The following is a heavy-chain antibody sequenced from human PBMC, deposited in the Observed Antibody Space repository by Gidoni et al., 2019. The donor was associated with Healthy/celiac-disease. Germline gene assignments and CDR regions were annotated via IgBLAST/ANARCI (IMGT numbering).Heavy chain of an antibody. J-gene: IGHJ6*02. CDR1: GFSLSNARMG. CDR2: IFSNDEK. D-gene: IGHD1-1*01. CDR3: ARIRNWNQSHYYYYYGMDV. Sequence: QVTLKESGPVLVKPTETLTLTCTVSGFSLSNARMGVSWIRQPPGKALEWLAHIFSNDEKSYSTSLKSRLTISKDTSKSQVVLTMTNMDPVDTATYYCARIRNWNQSHYYYYYGMDVWGQGTTVTVSS. V-gene: IGHV2-26*01.